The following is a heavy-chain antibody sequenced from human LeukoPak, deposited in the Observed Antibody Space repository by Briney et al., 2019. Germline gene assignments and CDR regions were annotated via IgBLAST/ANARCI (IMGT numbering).Heavy chain of an antibody. D-gene: IGHD3-10*01. V-gene: IGHV3-30-3*01. CDR1: GFPFSNCA. J-gene: IGHJ6*02. CDR3: ARQLYFGAPYGMDV. Sequence: GGSLRLSCAPSGFPFSNCAMHWVRQTPGKGLEWVAVISYDGSNKYNADSVKGRFTISRDSSKNTLYLQMNSLRAEDTAVYYCARQLYFGAPYGMDVWGQGTTVTVSS. CDR2: ISYDGSNK.